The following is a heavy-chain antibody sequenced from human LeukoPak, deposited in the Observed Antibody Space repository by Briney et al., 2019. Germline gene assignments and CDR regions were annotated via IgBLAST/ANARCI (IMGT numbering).Heavy chain of an antibody. Sequence: SVKVSCKASGGTFSSYAISWVRQAPGQGLEWMGRIIPIFGIANYAPKFQGRVTITADKSTSTAYMELSSLRSEDTAVYYCARDVWDSSGYYRTYYFDYWGQGTLVTVSS. CDR3: ARDVWDSSGYYRTYYFDY. CDR1: GGTFSSYA. D-gene: IGHD3-22*01. V-gene: IGHV1-69*04. J-gene: IGHJ4*02. CDR2: IIPIFGIA.